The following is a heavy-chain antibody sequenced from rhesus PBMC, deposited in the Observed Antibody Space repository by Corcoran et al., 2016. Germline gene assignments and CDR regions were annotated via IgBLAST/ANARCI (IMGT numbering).Heavy chain of an antibody. CDR3: ARIASSWSKFDY. CDR2: IYGSGETT. CDR1: GGSISSSNW. J-gene: IGHJ4*01. Sequence: QVQLQESGPAVVKPSETLSLTCAVSGGSISSSNWRSWIRQSPGKGLEWIGGIYGSGETTEYKPSLKSLVTISIDTSKRQFSLKLSSVTAADTAVYNCARIASSWSKFDYWGQGILLTVSS. D-gene: IGHD6-13*01. V-gene: IGHV4-93*02.